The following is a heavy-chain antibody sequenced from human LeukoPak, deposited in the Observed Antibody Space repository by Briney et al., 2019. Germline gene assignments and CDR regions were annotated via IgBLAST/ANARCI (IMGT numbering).Heavy chain of an antibody. CDR1: GFTFSSYD. V-gene: IGHV3-30*18. CDR3: AKDGLRLGELSY. CDR2: ISYDGSNK. Sequence: PGRSLRLSCAASGFTFSSYDMHWVRQAPGKGLEWVAVISYDGSNKYYADSVKGRFTISRDNSKNTLYLQMNSLRAEDTAVYYCAKDGLRLGELSYWGQGTLVTVSS. D-gene: IGHD3-16*02. J-gene: IGHJ4*02.